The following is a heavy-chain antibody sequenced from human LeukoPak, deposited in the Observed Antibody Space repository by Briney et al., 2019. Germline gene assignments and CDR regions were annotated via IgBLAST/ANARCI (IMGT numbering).Heavy chain of an antibody. CDR3: ARDREPKMRPGYCRGGSCYPDY. CDR1: GFTFSTYS. D-gene: IGHD2-15*01. CDR2: ISSSSKYI. Sequence: GGSLRLSCAASGFTFSTYSMNWVRQAPGKGLEWVSSISSSSKYIFYADSVKGRFTNSRDNAKNSLYLQMISLRAEDTAVYYCARDREPKMRPGYCRGGSCYPDYWGQGTLVAVSP. J-gene: IGHJ4*02. V-gene: IGHV3-21*01.